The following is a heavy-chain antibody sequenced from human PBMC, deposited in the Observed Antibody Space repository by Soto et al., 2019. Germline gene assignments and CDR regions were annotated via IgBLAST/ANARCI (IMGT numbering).Heavy chain of an antibody. D-gene: IGHD3-10*01. Sequence: QVQLVQSGAEVKKPGSSVKVSCKASGGTFSSYAISWVRQAPGQGLEWMGGIIPIFGTANYAQKFQGRVTVNGGGFTNKGLNGLSRLEIGGKGGVYWSGLPSEEWFKFCYWGQGTLVTVSS. J-gene: IGHJ4*02. CDR3: SGLPSEEWFKFCY. V-gene: IGHV1-69*01. CDR1: GGTFSSYA. CDR2: IIPIFGTA.